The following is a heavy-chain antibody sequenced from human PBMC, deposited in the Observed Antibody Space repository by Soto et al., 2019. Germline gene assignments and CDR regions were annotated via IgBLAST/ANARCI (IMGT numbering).Heavy chain of an antibody. CDR3: ARDRATVTTRGMDV. CDR2: ISYDGSNK. D-gene: IGHD4-4*01. V-gene: IGHV3-30-3*01. Sequence: QVQLVESGGGVVQPGRSLRLSCAASGFTFSSYAMHWVRQAPGKGLEWVAVISYDGSNKYYADSVKGRFTISRDNXXNTLYLQMNSLRAEDTAVYYCARDRATVTTRGMDVWGQGTTVTVSS. J-gene: IGHJ6*02. CDR1: GFTFSSYA.